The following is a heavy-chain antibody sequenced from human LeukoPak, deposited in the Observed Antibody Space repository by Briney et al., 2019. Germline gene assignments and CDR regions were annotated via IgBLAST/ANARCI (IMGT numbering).Heavy chain of an antibody. J-gene: IGHJ3*02. V-gene: IGHV1-69*06. CDR2: IIPIFGTA. Sequence: GATVTLSCTASGGTFSSYAISWVRQAPGQGLEWMGGIIPIFGTANYAQKFQGGVTITADKSKSTAYMELSSLRSEDTAVYYCARGSPYYYDSSGYAFDIWGQGTMVTVSS. D-gene: IGHD3-22*01. CDR1: GGTFSSYA. CDR3: ARGSPYYYDSSGYAFDI.